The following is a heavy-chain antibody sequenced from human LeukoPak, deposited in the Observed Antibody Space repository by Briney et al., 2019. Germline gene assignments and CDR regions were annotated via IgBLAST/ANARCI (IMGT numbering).Heavy chain of an antibody. CDR1: GYTFTSYG. V-gene: IGHV1-18*01. J-gene: IGHJ6*02. CDR2: ISAYNGNT. Sequence: ASVKVSCKASGYTFTSYGISWVRQAPGQGLEWMGWISAYNGNTNYAQKLQGRVTMTTDTSTSTAYMELRSLRSDDTAVYYCARAPVLLWFGELLNLRDPYYYYGMDVWGQGTTVTVSS. CDR3: ARAPVLLWFGELLNLRDPYYYYGMDV. D-gene: IGHD3-10*01.